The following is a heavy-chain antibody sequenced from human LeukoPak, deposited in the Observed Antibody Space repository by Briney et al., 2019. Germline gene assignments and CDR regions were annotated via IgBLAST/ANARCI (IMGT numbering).Heavy chain of an antibody. Sequence: SETLSLTCTVSDDSITMYYWTWIRQPPGKGLEWIGYVDHTGSTKFNPSLNGRVSISRDTSNNFFSLRLRSVAAADTAVYFCARGRVSSSTWYSTYYYFFYMDFWGKGTTVTVSS. V-gene: IGHV4-59*01. D-gene: IGHD4-11*01. CDR1: DDSITMYY. CDR2: VDHTGST. CDR3: ARGRVSSSTWYSTYYYFFYMDF. J-gene: IGHJ6*03.